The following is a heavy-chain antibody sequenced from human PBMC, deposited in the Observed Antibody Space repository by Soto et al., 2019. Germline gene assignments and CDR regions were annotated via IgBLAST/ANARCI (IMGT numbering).Heavy chain of an antibody. CDR3: ARGWGRIFDY. CDR2: INHSGST. V-gene: IGHV4-34*01. Sequence: QVQLQQWGAGLLKPSETLSLTCAVYGGSFSGYYWNWIRQPPGKGLEWIGEINHSGSTNYNPSLKSRVTLSVEPSKNQFSLKLSSVTAADTAVYYCARGWGRIFDYWGQGTLVTVSS. D-gene: IGHD7-27*01. CDR1: GGSFSGYY. J-gene: IGHJ4*02.